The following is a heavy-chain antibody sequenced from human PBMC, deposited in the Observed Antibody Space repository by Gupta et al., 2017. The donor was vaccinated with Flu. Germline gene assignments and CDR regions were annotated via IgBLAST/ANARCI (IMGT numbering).Heavy chain of an antibody. Sequence: QVQLVQSGAEVKKPGSSVKVSCKASGGSFNNYAISWVQQAPGQGLEWMGGFIPIFTTAFYTQNFQDRVTITADESTSTAYMELSSLRSEDTAIDYCARQPYYYDSRDALDIWGQGTVVTVSS. CDR2: FIPIFTTA. D-gene: IGHD3-22*01. V-gene: IGHV1-69*01. CDR3: ARQPYYYDSRDALDI. J-gene: IGHJ3*02. CDR1: GGSFNNYA.